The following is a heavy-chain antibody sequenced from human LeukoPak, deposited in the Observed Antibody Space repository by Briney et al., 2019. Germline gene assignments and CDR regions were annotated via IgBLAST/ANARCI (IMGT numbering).Heavy chain of an antibody. CDR1: GGSFSGYY. V-gene: IGHV4-34*01. CDR3: AKRTGTNAFDI. J-gene: IGHJ3*02. Sequence: PSETLSLTCAVYGGSFSGYYWSWIRRPPGKGLEWIGEINHSGSTNYNPSLKSRVTISVDTSKNQFSLKLSSVTAADTAVYYCAKRTGTNAFDIWGQGAMVTVSS. CDR2: INHSGST. D-gene: IGHD7-27*01.